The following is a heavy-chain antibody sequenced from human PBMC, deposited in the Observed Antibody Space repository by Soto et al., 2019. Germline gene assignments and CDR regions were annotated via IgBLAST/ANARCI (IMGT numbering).Heavy chain of an antibody. CDR1: GGSISSGDYY. D-gene: IGHD3-3*01. Sequence: QVQLQESGPGLVKPSLTLSLTCTVSGGSISSGDYYWSWIRQPPGKGLEWIGYIYYSGGTYYNPSLKSRVTISVATSKNPFSLKLNSVTAADTAVYYCARWWSGSRQGFDPWGQGTLVTVSS. V-gene: IGHV4-31*03. CDR3: ARWWSGSRQGFDP. J-gene: IGHJ5*02. CDR2: IYYSGGT.